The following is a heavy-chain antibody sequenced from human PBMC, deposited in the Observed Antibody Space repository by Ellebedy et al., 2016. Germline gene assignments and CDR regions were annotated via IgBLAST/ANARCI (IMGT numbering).Heavy chain of an antibody. CDR2: MNPNSGNT. CDR3: AADRVVAATLGYYYGMDV. Sequence: ASVKVSCXASGYTFTSYDINWVRQATGQGLEWMGWMNPNSGNTGYAQKFQGRVTMTRNTSISTAYMELSSLRSEDTAVYYCAADRVVAATLGYYYGMDVWGQGTTVTVSS. V-gene: IGHV1-8*01. CDR1: GYTFTSYD. D-gene: IGHD2-15*01. J-gene: IGHJ6*02.